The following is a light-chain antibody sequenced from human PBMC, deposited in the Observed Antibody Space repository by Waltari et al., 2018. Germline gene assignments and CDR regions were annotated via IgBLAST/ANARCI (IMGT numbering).Light chain of an antibody. J-gene: IGKJ4*01. CDR1: QSVLYSSNTKNY. V-gene: IGKV4-1*01. Sequence: DIVMTQSPDSLAVSLGERATINCKSSQSVLYSSNTKNYLAWYQQKPGQPPKLLIYWASSRKSGVPDRFSGSGSGTDFTLTISSLQAEDVAVYYCQQYYSTALTFGGGTKVEIK. CDR2: WAS. CDR3: QQYYSTALT.